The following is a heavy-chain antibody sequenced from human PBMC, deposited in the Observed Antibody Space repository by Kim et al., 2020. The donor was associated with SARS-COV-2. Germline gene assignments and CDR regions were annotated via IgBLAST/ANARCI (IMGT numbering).Heavy chain of an antibody. CDR3: TRLSPYTDGALGMDV. J-gene: IGHJ6*02. D-gene: IGHD2-2*02. Sequence: GGSLRLSCAASGFTFSGSAMHWVRQASGKGLEWVGRIRSKANSYATAYAASVKGRFTISRDDSKNTAYLQMNSLKTEDTAVYHCTRLSPYTDGALGMDVWGQGTTVTVSS. CDR2: IRSKANSYAT. CDR1: GFTFSGSA. V-gene: IGHV3-73*01.